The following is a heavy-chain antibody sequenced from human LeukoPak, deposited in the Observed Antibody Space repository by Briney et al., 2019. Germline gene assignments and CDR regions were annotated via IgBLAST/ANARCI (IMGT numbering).Heavy chain of an antibody. J-gene: IGHJ4*02. V-gene: IGHV1-8*01. CDR1: GYTFTSYD. CDR3: ARADSTGYYKSRGGIFDY. CDR2: MNPNSGNT. Sequence: ASVKVSCKASGYTFTSYDINWVRQATGQGLEWMGWMNPNSGNTGYAQKFQGRVTMTTDTSTSTAYMELRSLRSDDTAVYYCARADSTGYYKSRGGIFDYWGQGTLVTVSS. D-gene: IGHD3-9*01.